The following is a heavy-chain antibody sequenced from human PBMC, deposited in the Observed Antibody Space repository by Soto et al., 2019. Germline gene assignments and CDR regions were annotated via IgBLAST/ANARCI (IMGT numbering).Heavy chain of an antibody. CDR1: GGSISSYY. D-gene: IGHD4-17*01. J-gene: IGHJ4*02. CDR2: IYYSGST. CDR3: ARGTTVTYFDY. V-gene: IGHV4-59*01. Sequence: QVQLQESGPGLVKPSETLSLTCTVSGGSISSYYWSWIRQPPGKGLEWIGYIYYSGSTNYNPSLKSXXTXSXDTSKNQFSLKLSSVTAADTAVYYCARGTTVTYFDYWGQGTLVTVSS.